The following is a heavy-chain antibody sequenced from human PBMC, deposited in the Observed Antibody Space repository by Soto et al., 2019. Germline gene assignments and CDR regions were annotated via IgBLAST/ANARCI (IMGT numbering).Heavy chain of an antibody. V-gene: IGHV4-31*03. D-gene: IGHD3-10*01. Sequence: PSETLSLTCTVSGGSISSGGYYWSWIRQHPGKGLEWIGYIYYSGSTYYNPSLKSRVTISVDTSKNQFSLKLSSVTAADTAVYYCARGYGSGSYXNNWFDPWGQGTLVTVSS. CDR3: ARGYGSGSYXNNWFDP. CDR1: GGSISSGGYY. CDR2: IYYSGST. J-gene: IGHJ5*02.